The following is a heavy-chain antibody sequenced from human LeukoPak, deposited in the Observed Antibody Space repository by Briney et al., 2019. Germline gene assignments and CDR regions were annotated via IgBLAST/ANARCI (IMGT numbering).Heavy chain of an antibody. CDR3: ARYYYDRSGYYSNWFDP. D-gene: IGHD3-22*01. CDR2: MHYSGST. V-gene: IGHV4-31*03. Sequence: PSETLSLTCTVSGGSLSSGDHYWSWIRQHPGKDLEWIGYMHYSGSTYYNPSLKSRVTISIDTSKNQFSLNLSSVTAADTAVYYCARYYYDRSGYYSNWFDPWGQGTLVTVSS. CDR1: GGSLSSGDHY. J-gene: IGHJ5*02.